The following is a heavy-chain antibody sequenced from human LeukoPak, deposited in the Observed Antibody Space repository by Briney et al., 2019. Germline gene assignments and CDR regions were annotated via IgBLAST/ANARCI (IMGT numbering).Heavy chain of an antibody. J-gene: IGHJ4*02. CDR1: GFIFSTYG. Sequence: GGSLRLSCAASGFIFSTYGMSWVRQAPGKGLEWVSAISGSGDSTYYADSVKGRFTISRDNSKNTLYLQMNSLRAEDTAVYYCAKKAAAGEYFDYWGQGTLVTVSS. D-gene: IGHD6-13*01. CDR3: AKKAAAGEYFDY. CDR2: ISGSGDST. V-gene: IGHV3-23*01.